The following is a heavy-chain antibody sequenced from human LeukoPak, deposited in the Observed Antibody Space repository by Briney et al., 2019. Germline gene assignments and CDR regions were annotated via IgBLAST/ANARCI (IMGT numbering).Heavy chain of an antibody. CDR3: ARERIYYGSGRDLTDARLYYYYGMDV. D-gene: IGHD3-10*01. Sequence: GGSLRLSCAASGFTFSSYSMNWVRQAPGKGLEWVSLIYGDSSTYYADSVKGRFTISRDNSKNTLYLQMNSLRADDAAVYYCARERIYYGSGRDLTDARLYYYYGMDVWGRGTTVTVSS. CDR2: IYGDSST. CDR1: GFTFSSYS. J-gene: IGHJ6*02. V-gene: IGHV3-53*01.